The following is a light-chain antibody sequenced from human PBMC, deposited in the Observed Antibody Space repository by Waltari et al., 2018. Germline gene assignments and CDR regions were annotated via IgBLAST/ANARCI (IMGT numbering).Light chain of an antibody. J-gene: IGLJ3*02. V-gene: IGLV7-46*01. CDR1: PGAVTSTHH. CDR3: LLSFYDIRA. CDR2: DTD. Sequence: QAEVTQEPSLPVSPAGTVTLTRCSSPGAVTSTHHPYWFLQKPGQVPRTLIYDTDNKHSWTPARFSGSLLGGKAALTLSGAQPEDEAVYYCLLSFYDIRAFGGGTKLTVL.